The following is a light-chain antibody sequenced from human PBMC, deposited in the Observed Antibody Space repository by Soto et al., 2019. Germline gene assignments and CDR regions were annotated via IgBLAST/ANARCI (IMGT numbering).Light chain of an antibody. CDR2: EAS. Sequence: DIQMTQSPSTLSASVGDRVTITCRASQTISSWLAWYQQKPGKAPKLLIYEASSLESGVPLRFSGSGSGTEFTLPIRSLQPDDFATYYCQQYNDYTWTFGQGTKVDIK. V-gene: IGKV1-5*03. CDR1: QTISSW. J-gene: IGKJ1*01. CDR3: QQYNDYTWT.